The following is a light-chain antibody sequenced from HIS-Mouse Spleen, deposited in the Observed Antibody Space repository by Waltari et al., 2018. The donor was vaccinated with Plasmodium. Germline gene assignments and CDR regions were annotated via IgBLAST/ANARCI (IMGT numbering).Light chain of an antibody. Sequence: SYELTQPPSVSVSPGQTARITCSGDALPKQYAYWYQQKPVQAPVLVIYKDSERPSGIPERFSGSSSGKTVTVTISGVQAEDEADYYCQSADSSGTYRVFGGGTKLTVL. CDR3: QSADSSGTYRV. CDR2: KDS. CDR1: ALPKQY. V-gene: IGLV3-25*03. J-gene: IGLJ2*01.